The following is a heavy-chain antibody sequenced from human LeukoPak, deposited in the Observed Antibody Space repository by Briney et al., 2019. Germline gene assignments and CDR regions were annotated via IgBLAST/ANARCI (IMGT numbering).Heavy chain of an antibody. CDR2: IKQDGSEK. D-gene: IGHD3-10*01. CDR3: ARDPFNGSGSYYYLY. CDR1: GFTFSSYW. V-gene: IGHV3-7*01. Sequence: GGSLRLSCAASGFTFSSYWMSWVRQAPGKGLEWVANIKQDGSEKYYVDSVKGRFTISRDNAKNSLYLQMNGLRAEDTAVYYCARDPFNGSGSYYYLYWGQGTLVTVSS. J-gene: IGHJ4*02.